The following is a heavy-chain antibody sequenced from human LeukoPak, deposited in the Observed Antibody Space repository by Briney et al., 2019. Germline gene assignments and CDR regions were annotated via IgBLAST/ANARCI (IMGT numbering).Heavy chain of an antibody. D-gene: IGHD3-10*01. J-gene: IGHJ4*01. Sequence: SETLSLTCTVSNGCIRSDHWSWVRQPPGKGLEGIGYVITSGTNNYNPSLKRRLTISVDTSKHQFTLKLSSVTAADTAVNHCARLRVSGTYLYYFDNWGHVTLATVSS. CDR1: NGCIRSDH. CDR2: VITSGTN. CDR3: ARLRVSGTYLYYFDN. V-gene: IGHV4-4*09.